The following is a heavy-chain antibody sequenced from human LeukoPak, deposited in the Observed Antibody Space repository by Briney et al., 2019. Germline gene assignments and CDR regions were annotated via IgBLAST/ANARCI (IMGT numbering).Heavy chain of an antibody. J-gene: IGHJ3*02. V-gene: IGHV4-31*03. CDR3: ASAYLIRDAFDI. Sequence: PPQTLSLTCTVSGGAIGSGAYYWSWIRQHPGTGLEWIGYIHYSGSTYYNTSLKTRVTISVDTSKNQFSLKLSSVTAADTAVYYCASAYLIRDAFDIWGQGTMVTVSS. CDR2: IHYSGST. CDR1: GGAIGSGAYY. D-gene: IGHD3-16*01.